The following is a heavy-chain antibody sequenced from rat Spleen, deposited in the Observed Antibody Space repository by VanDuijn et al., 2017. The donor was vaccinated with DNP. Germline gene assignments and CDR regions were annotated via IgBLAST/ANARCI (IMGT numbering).Heavy chain of an antibody. CDR3: ARWNSGYYAMDA. V-gene: IGHV5-31*01. D-gene: IGHD4-3*01. J-gene: IGHJ4*01. Sequence: EVQLVESGGDLVQPGRSLKLSCVVSGFTFNNYWMTCIRQVPGKGLEWVASITAGGEYTYSPDSVKGRFTISRDNAKSTLYLQMNSLRSEDMATYYCARWNSGYYAMDAWGQGTSVTVSS. CDR1: GFTFNNYW. CDR2: ITAGGEYT.